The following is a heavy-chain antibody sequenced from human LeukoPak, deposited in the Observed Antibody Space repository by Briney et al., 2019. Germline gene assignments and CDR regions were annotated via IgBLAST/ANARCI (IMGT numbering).Heavy chain of an antibody. D-gene: IGHD3-22*01. J-gene: IGHJ4*02. V-gene: IGHV3-53*01. CDR1: KFNFNSYG. Sequence: GGSLRLSCTPSKFNFNSYGMSWVRQAPGKGLEWVSVIYSGGSTYYADSVKGRFAISRDNSKNTLYLQMNSLRAEDTAVYYCARDPGNDSLSDWGQGTLVTVSS. CDR3: ARDPGNDSLSD. CDR2: IYSGGST.